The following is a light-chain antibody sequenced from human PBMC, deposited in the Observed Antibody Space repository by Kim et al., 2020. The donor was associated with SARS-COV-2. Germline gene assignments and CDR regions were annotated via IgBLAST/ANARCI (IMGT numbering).Light chain of an antibody. CDR3: HQYNNWPPIT. Sequence: ETVMTQSPATLSVSLGERVTLSCRASQSVSSNLAWYQQKPGQAPRLLIYGASSRATGIPARFSGGGSGTEFTLTISSLQSEDFAVYYCHQYNNWPPITFGQGTRLEIK. J-gene: IGKJ5*01. V-gene: IGKV3-15*01. CDR2: GAS. CDR1: QSVSSN.